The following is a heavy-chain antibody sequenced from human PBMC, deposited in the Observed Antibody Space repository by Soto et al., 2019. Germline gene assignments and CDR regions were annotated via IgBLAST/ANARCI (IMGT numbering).Heavy chain of an antibody. CDR3: ARGRYFDGGDYWVANLAFDY. D-gene: IGHD3-22*01. V-gene: IGHV3-23*01. Sequence: EVQLLESGGGLLQPGGSLRLSCAASGFTFNNYVMNWVRQAPGKGLEWVSSISRSGSGSPYYSDSVKGRFTISRDNSKNTLSLQMNNLSGEDTAVYFCARGRYFDGGDYWVANLAFDYWGQGTLVTVSS. J-gene: IGHJ4*02. CDR2: ISRSGSGSP. CDR1: GFTFNNYV.